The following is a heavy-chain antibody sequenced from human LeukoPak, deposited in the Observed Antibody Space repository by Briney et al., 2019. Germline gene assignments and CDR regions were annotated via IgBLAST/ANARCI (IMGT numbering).Heavy chain of an antibody. J-gene: IGHJ6*02. CDR1: GGSISSYY. V-gene: IGHV4-59*01. CDR3: ARARSCGGDCYPEYYYYYGMDV. Sequence: SETLSLTCTVSGGSISSYYWSWIRQPPGKGLEWIGYIYYSGSTNYNPSLKSRVTISVDTSKNQFSLKLSSVTAADTAVYYCARARSCGGDCYPEYYYYYGMDVWGQGTTVTVSS. CDR2: IYYSGST. D-gene: IGHD2-21*02.